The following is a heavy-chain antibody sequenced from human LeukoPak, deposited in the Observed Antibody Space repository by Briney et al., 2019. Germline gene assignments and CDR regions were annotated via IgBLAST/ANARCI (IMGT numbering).Heavy chain of an antibody. V-gene: IGHV6-1*01. D-gene: IGHD2-2*01. Sequence: AQSLSLTCALSGDIFSSNSGAWIWMRQGPSLGLEWLVRTYYRYKWSNDCAVSVKSRITINPDTSKNQFFLQLNSVTPEDTAVYYCARLHCTSTTCSIDYWGQGSLVTVSS. CDR2: TYYRYKWSN. J-gene: IGHJ4*02. CDR1: GDIFSSNSGA. CDR3: ARLHCTSTTCSIDY.